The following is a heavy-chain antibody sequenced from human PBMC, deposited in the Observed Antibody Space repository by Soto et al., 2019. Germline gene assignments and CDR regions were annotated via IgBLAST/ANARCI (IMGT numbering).Heavy chain of an antibody. J-gene: IGHJ4*02. CDR3: AKALGVLSPESYDY. CDR2: ISYDGSDK. Sequence: QVQLVESGGGVVQPGRSLRLSCAASGFTFSSYGMHWVRQAPGKGLEWVAVISYDGSDKYYADSVKGRFTISRDNSKNTLNLQMNSLRADDTAVYYCAKALGVLSPESYDYWGQRTLTTVSS. V-gene: IGHV3-30*18. CDR1: GFTFSSYG. D-gene: IGHD3-16*02.